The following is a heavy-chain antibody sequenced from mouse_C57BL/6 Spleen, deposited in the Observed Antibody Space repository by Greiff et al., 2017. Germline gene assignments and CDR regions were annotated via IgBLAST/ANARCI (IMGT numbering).Heavy chain of an antibody. CDR3: ASPPGDY. J-gene: IGHJ2*01. V-gene: IGHV1-55*01. CDR2: IYPGSGST. CDR1: GYTFTSYW. Sequence: QVHVKQPGAELVKPGASVKMSCKASGYTFTSYWITWVKQRPGQGLEWIGDIYPGSGSTNYNEKFKSKATLTVDTSSSTAYMQLSSLTSEDSAVYYCASPPGDYWGQGTTLTVSS.